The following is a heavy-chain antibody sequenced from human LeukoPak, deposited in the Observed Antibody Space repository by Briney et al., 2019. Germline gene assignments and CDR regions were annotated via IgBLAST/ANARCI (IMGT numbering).Heavy chain of an antibody. V-gene: IGHV3-74*01. D-gene: IGHD3-22*01. Sequence: GGSLRLSCAASGFTFSSYWMHWVRQAPGKGLVWVSRIASDGSSPTYADSVKGRFTISRDNAKNTLSLQMNSLRAEDTAVYYCARGPLMIVVANHAFDIWGHGTMVSVSS. CDR3: ARGPLMIVVANHAFDI. CDR1: GFTFSSYW. CDR2: IASDGSSP. J-gene: IGHJ3*02.